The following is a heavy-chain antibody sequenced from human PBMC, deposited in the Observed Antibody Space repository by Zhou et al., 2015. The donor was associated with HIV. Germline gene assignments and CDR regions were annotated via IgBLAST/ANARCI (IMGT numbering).Heavy chain of an antibody. CDR3: ARVRDYDILTGTNPLFDY. D-gene: IGHD3-9*01. Sequence: QVQLVQSGAEVKKPGASVKVSCKTSGYSFNSYDINWVRQATGQGLEWMGGIIPIFGTANYAQKFQGRVTITADESTSTAYMELSSLRSEDTAVYYCARVRDYDILTGTNPLFDYWGQGTLVTVSS. CDR2: IIPIFGTA. CDR1: GYSFNSYD. J-gene: IGHJ4*02. V-gene: IGHV1-69*01.